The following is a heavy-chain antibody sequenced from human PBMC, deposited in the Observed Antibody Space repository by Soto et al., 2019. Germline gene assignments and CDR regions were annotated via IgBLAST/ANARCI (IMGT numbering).Heavy chain of an antibody. J-gene: IGHJ6*02. Sequence: EVQLLESGGGLVQPGGSLRLSCAASGFTFSSYAMGWVRQAPGKGLDWVSVISGSGGITYSADSVKGRFTISRDNSKNILYLQMNSLRAEDTAVYYCAKGITDTGGYYYYSMDVWGQGTAVTVSS. CDR2: ISGSGGIT. CDR1: GFTFSSYA. V-gene: IGHV3-23*01. CDR3: AKGITDTGGYYYYSMDV. D-gene: IGHD3-16*01.